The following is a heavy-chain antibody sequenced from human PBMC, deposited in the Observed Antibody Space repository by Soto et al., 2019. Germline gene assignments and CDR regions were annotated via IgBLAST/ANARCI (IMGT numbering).Heavy chain of an antibody. D-gene: IGHD1-1*01. Sequence: KPGGSLRLSCAASGFTFSNAWMSWVRQAPGKGLEWVGRIKSKTDGGTTDYAAPVKGRFTISRDDSKNTLYLQMNSLKTEDTAVYYCTTGGATTLYYYYYYGMDVWGQGTTVTVSS. J-gene: IGHJ6*02. CDR1: GFTFSNAW. V-gene: IGHV3-15*01. CDR3: TTGGATTLYYYYYYGMDV. CDR2: IKSKTDGGTT.